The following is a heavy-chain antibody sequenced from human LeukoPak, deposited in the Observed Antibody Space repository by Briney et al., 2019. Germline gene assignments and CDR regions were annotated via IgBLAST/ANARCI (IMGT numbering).Heavy chain of an antibody. CDR1: GDSVSSNSAA. D-gene: IGHD3-22*01. CDR3: ARDFRSHYYDSSGYYYFDY. CDR2: TYYRSKWYN. J-gene: IGHJ4*02. Sequence: SQTLSLTCAISGDSVSSNSAAWNWIRQSPSRGLEWLGRTYYRSKWYNDYATSVKSRITINPDTSKNQFSLQLNSVTPEDTAVYYCARDFRSHYYDSSGYYYFDYWGQGTLVTVSS. V-gene: IGHV6-1*01.